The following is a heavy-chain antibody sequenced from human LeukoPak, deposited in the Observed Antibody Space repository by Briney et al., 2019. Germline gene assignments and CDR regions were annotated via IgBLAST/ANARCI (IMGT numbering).Heavy chain of an antibody. D-gene: IGHD3-3*01. J-gene: IGHJ4*02. Sequence: GGSLRLSCAASGFTFTSYSMNWVRQAPGRGLEWVSSISSSSSYIFYAGSVKGRFTISRDNAKNSLYLQMNSLRAEDTALYYCAREKISFGWSGYVHDYFDYWGQGTLVTVSS. CDR1: GFTFTSYS. CDR3: AREKISFGWSGYVHDYFDY. V-gene: IGHV3-21*01. CDR2: ISSSSSYI.